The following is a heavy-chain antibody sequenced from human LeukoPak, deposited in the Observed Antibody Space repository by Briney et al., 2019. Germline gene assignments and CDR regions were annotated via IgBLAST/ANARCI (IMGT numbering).Heavy chain of an antibody. CDR3: ARALCSGGRCSVFDY. J-gene: IGHJ4*02. D-gene: IGHD2-15*01. CDR2: IIPNSGGS. Sequence: ASVKVSCKVSGYTFTDYYKHWVRQAPGQGLEWMGWIIPNSGGSNYAQKFQGRVTMTRDTSISTAYMELSSLTSDDTAVYYCARALCSGGRCSVFDYWGQGTLVTVSS. CDR1: GYTFTDYY. V-gene: IGHV1-2*02.